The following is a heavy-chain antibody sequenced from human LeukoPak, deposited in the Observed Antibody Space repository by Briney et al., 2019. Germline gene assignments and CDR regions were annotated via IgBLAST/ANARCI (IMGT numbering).Heavy chain of an antibody. CDR2: VSGGAGST. CDR1: GFTFSDYY. D-gene: IGHD6-6*01. Sequence: GGSLRLSCAASGFTFSDYYMSWVRQAPGKGLEWVSAVSGGAGSTNYADSVKGRFTISRDNSKNTLYLQMNSLRAEDTAVYYCAKEASSSFDYWGQGTLVTVSS. J-gene: IGHJ4*02. CDR3: AKEASSSFDY. V-gene: IGHV3-23*01.